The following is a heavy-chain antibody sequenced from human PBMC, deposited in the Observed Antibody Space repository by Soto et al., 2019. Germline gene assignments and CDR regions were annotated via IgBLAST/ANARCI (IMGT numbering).Heavy chain of an antibody. V-gene: IGHV3-33*01. CDR2: INYDGSSK. CDR1: GFIFSAYG. CDR3: ARCKQKVIHCAMDV. J-gene: IGHJ6*02. Sequence: QVHLVQSGGGAVQPGRSLRVSCSTSGFIFSAYGMHWVRQATGKGLEWVAFINYDGSSKFYGDSVKGRFTISRDNSKNMLCLQLNSLRGEDTAIYYCARCKQKVIHCAMDVWGQGATVTVTS. D-gene: IGHD2-21*01.